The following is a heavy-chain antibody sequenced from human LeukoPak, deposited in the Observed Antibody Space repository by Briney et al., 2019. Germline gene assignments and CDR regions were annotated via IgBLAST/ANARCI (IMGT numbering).Heavy chain of an antibody. CDR2: ISGSGGST. D-gene: IGHD3-10*01. CDR1: GFTFSNYW. J-gene: IGHJ4*02. Sequence: GGSLRLSCAASGFTFSNYWMHWVRQAPGKGLEWVSAISGSGGSTYYADSVKGRFTISRDNSKNTLYLQMNSLRAEDTAVYYCAKDCYYGSGGYFDYWGQGTLVTVSS. CDR3: AKDCYYGSGGYFDY. V-gene: IGHV3-23*01.